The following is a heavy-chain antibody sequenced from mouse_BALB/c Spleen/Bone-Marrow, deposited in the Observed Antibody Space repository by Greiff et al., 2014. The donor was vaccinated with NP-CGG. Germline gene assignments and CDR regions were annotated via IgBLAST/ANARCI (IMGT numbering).Heavy chain of an antibody. D-gene: IGHD1-1*01. V-gene: IGHV14-3*02. CDR2: IDPANGNT. CDR1: GFNIKDTY. CDR3: ARYYYGSSYFDY. J-gene: IGHJ2*01. Sequence: EVQLQQSGAELVKPGASVKLSCTASGFNIKDTYMHWVKQRPEQGLEWIGRIDPANGNTKYDPKFQGKATITADTSSNIAYLQLSSLTSEDTAVYYCARYYYGSSYFDYWGQGPTLTVSS.